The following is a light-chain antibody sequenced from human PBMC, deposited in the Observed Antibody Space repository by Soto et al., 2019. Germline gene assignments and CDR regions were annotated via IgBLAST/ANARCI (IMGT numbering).Light chain of an antibody. Sequence: DIQMTQSPSTLSGSVGDRVTITCRASQTISSWLAWYQQKPGKAPKLLIYKASTLNSGVPSRFSGSGSGTEFTLTISSLQPDDLATYYCQHYNSYSEAFGQGTKGDIK. V-gene: IGKV1-5*03. J-gene: IGKJ1*01. CDR2: KAS. CDR3: QHYNSYSEA. CDR1: QTISSW.